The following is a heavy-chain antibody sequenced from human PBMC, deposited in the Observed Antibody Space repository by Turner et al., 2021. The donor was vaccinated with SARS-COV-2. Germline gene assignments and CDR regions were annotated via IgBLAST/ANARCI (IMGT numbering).Heavy chain of an antibody. CDR2: NYYSGST. V-gene: IGHV4-39*01. D-gene: IGHD6-13*01. CDR3: AGHWKVAAAAYLGGFDP. Sequence: QLQLQESGPGLVKPSETLSLTCTVPGGSISSSSYYWGWLRQPPGKGLECVGSNYYSGSTNDNPSLKSRITISVVTSKNQFSRKLASVADADAAVYFCAGHWKVAAAAYLGGFDPWGQGTLVTVSS. J-gene: IGHJ5*02. CDR1: GGSISSSSYY.